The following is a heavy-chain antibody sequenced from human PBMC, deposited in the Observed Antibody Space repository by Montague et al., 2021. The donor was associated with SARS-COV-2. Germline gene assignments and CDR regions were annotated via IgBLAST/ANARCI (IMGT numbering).Heavy chain of an antibody. V-gene: IGHV4-38-2*02. CDR1: GFSIGSGDY. CDR3: VREKAGGLRNVFDI. CDR2: IYHSGTT. Sequence: SETLSLTCTVSGFSIGSGDYWGCIRQPPGKGLEWIVSIYHSGTTXYNPSLQSRLTMSIDTSTNQLSLRLTSVTAADTAVFFCVREKAGGLRNVFDIWGQGTTVTVSS. J-gene: IGHJ3*02.